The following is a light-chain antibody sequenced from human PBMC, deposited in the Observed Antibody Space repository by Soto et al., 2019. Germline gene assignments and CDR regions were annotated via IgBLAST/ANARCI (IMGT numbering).Light chain of an antibody. CDR3: QQYGSSTET. CDR2: GAS. V-gene: IGKV3-15*01. Sequence: EIVMTQSPATLSVSPGGGATLSCRASQSLSSSLAWHQQKPGQAPRLLIYGASTRATGIPARFSGSGSGTEFTLTISSLEPEDFAVYYCQQYGSSTETFGQGTKVDIK. J-gene: IGKJ1*01. CDR1: QSLSSS.